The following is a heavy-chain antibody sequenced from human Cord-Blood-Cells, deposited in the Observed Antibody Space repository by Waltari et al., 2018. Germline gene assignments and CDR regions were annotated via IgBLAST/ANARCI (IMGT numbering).Heavy chain of an antibody. J-gene: IGHJ6*02. Sequence: QVQLQQWGAGLLKPSETLSLTCAVYGGSFSGYYWSWNRQPPGKGLEWIGEINHSGSTNYNPSLKSRVTISVDTSKNQFSLKLSSVTAADTAVYYCARGRRYYYYYGMDVWGQGTTVTVSS. V-gene: IGHV4-34*01. CDR3: ARGRRYYYYYGMDV. CDR1: GGSFSGYY. CDR2: INHSGST.